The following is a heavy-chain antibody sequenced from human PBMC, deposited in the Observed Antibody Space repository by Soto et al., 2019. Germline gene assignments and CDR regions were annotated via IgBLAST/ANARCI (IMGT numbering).Heavy chain of an antibody. CDR2: MYFSGFYSGST. Sequence: SETLSLTCTVSGGSMSSSSYHWGWIRQPPXKGLEWIANMYFSGFYSGSTSYNPSLKSRVTISVDTSKNQFSLQVSSVTAADTAVYYCARGFDILTFGFCLDYWGQGSLVTVSS. J-gene: IGHJ4*02. CDR3: ARGFDILTFGFCLDY. CDR1: GGSMSSSSYH. D-gene: IGHD3-9*01. V-gene: IGHV4-39*01.